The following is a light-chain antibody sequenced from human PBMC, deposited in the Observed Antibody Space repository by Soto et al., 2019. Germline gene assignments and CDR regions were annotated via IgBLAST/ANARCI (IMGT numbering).Light chain of an antibody. Sequence: DIQMTQSPSSLSAYVGDRVTITCQASQDIKNYLNWYQQKSGKAPKLLIYDASDLETGVPSRFSGSGSGTDFTFTINSLQPEDIATYYCQQYDNLPLTFGGGTKVDI. CDR3: QQYDNLPLT. CDR1: QDIKNY. V-gene: IGKV1-33*01. J-gene: IGKJ4*01. CDR2: DAS.